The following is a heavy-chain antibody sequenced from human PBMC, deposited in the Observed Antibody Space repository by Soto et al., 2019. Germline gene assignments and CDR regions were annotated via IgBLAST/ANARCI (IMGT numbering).Heavy chain of an antibody. V-gene: IGHV1-46*01. CDR3: ARDGTFDY. J-gene: IGHJ4*02. CDR1: GYTFTRYF. CDR2: INPGGGTT. D-gene: IGHD1-7*01. Sequence: QVQLVQSGAEVKKPGASVKVSCKASGYTFTRYFMHWVRQAPGLGLEWMGLINPGGGTTSYAQKFQGRVTMTRDTSTSTIYMELSSRRSDDTAVYYCARDGTFDYWGQGTLVTVSS.